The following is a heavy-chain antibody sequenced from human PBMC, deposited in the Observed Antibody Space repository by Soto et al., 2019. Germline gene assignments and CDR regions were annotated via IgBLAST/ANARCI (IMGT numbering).Heavy chain of an antibody. CDR1: GGSFTSNNW. Sequence: SETLSLTCAVSGGSFTSNNWWTWVRQPPGQGLEWIGEIYRTGSTNYNPSLKSRVTISLDKSENQYSLKVTSLTAADTAVYYCASRDPGTSVDYWGQGTLVTVSS. D-gene: IGHD1-7*01. CDR2: IYRTGST. CDR3: ASRDPGTSVDY. V-gene: IGHV4-4*02. J-gene: IGHJ4*02.